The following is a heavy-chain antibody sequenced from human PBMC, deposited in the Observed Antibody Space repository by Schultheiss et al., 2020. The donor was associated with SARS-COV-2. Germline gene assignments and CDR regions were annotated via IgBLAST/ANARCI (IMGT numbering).Heavy chain of an antibody. CDR3: ATALYCTNGVCYPPSFGY. CDR1: GGTFSSYA. D-gene: IGHD2-8*01. J-gene: IGHJ4*02. CDR2: INAGNGNT. V-gene: IGHV1-69*04. Sequence: SVKVSCKASGGTFSSYAISWVRQAPGQGLEWMGRINAGNGNTKYSQKFQVRVTIAADKSTGTVYMELRGLRYEDTAVYYCATALYCTNGVCYPPSFGYWGQGTLVTVSS.